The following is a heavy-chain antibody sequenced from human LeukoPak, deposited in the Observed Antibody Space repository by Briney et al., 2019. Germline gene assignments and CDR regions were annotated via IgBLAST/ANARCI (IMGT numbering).Heavy chain of an antibody. CDR3: VRDGMVIPYAFDI. D-gene: IGHD2-21*01. J-gene: IGHJ3*02. Sequence: QPGGSLRLSCAASAFTFSNHWMHWVRHAPGKGLVWVSDISCDGSRTFYADSVKGRFIISRDNAKNTVYLQMNSLRAEDTAVYYCVRDGMVIPYAFDIWGQGTVVTVSS. CDR2: ISCDGSRT. V-gene: IGHV3-74*01. CDR1: AFTFSNHW.